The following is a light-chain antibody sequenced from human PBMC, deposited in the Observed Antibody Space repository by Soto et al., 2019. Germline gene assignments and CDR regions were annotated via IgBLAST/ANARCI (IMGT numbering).Light chain of an antibody. J-gene: IGKJ1*01. CDR1: QSVSSSY. Sequence: EIVLTQSPGTLSLSPGERATLSCRASQSVSSSYLAWYQQKPGQAPRLLIYGASSRATGIPDRFSGSGSGTDFTLTISRLEPEDFGVYYCQQYGTSPWMFGQGTKVDI. V-gene: IGKV3-20*01. CDR3: QQYGTSPWM. CDR2: GAS.